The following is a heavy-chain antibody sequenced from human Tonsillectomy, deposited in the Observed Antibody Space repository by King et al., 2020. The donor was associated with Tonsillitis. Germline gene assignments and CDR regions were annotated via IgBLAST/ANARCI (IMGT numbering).Heavy chain of an antibody. CDR2: ISSSSGTI. D-gene: IGHD3-3*01. Sequence: QLVQSGGGLVQPGGSLRLSCAASGFTFSDYSMNWVRQAPGKGLEWVSYISSSSGTIYYADSVKGRFTISRDNAKNSLFLQIKSLRAEDTAVYYCARAPCSEIWIGHFDFDYWGQGTLVTVSS. V-gene: IGHV3-48*01. CDR3: ARAPCSEIWIGHFDFDY. CDR1: GFTFSDYS. J-gene: IGHJ4*02.